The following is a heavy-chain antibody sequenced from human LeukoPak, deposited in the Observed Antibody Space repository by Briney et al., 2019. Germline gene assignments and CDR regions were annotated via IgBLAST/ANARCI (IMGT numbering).Heavy chain of an antibody. V-gene: IGHV5-51*01. CDR1: GYSFTTDW. J-gene: IGHJ4*02. Sequence: GESLKISCKASGYSFTTDWIAWVRQMPGKGLEWMGIIYPGDSDTRYCPSFQGQVTISADKSISTVYLQWSSLKAADTGMYYCARGGRRSVAGTFDYWGQGTLVTVSS. CDR2: IYPGDSDT. CDR3: ARGGRRSVAGTFDY. D-gene: IGHD6-19*01.